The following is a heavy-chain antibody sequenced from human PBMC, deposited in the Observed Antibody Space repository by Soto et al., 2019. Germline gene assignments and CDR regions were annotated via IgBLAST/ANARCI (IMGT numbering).Heavy chain of an antibody. V-gene: IGHV3-64*02. CDR1: GFTFSSYN. CDR2: ISRSGDRT. J-gene: IGHJ4*02. D-gene: IGHD2-15*01. Sequence: EVQLVESGEGLVQPGGSLRLSCAASGFTFSSYNIHWIRQAPGKGLEFVSAISRSGDRTYYAGSVKGRFTITRDNSKNTVGLQMGSLRAEDMAVYYCARARCSSGQCYYFDYWGRGALVSVSS. CDR3: ARARCSSGQCYYFDY.